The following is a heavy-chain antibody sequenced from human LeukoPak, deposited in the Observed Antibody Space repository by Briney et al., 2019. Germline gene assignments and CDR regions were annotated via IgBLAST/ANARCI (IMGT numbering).Heavy chain of an antibody. CDR1: GGSISSYY. CDR3: ARLRDYVWGSYRVFDY. J-gene: IGHJ4*02. D-gene: IGHD3-16*02. V-gene: IGHV4-59*01. Sequence: SETLSLTCTVSGGSISSYYWSWIRQPPGKGLEWIGYIYYSGSTNYNPSLKSRVTISVDTSKNQFSLKLSSVTAADTAVYYCARLRDYVWGSYRVFDYWGQGTLVTVSS. CDR2: IYYSGST.